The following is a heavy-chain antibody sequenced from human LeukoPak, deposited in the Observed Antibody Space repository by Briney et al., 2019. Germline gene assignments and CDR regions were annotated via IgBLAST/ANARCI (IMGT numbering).Heavy chain of an antibody. Sequence: GSSVKVSCKASGGTFSSYAISWVRQAPGQGLEWMGGITPIFGTANYAQKFQGRVTITADESTSTAYMELSSLRSEDTAVYYCARDSPITMVRGLYYYYMDVWGKGTTVTVSS. CDR1: GGTFSSYA. D-gene: IGHD3-10*01. CDR3: ARDSPITMVRGLYYYYMDV. V-gene: IGHV1-69*01. CDR2: ITPIFGTA. J-gene: IGHJ6*03.